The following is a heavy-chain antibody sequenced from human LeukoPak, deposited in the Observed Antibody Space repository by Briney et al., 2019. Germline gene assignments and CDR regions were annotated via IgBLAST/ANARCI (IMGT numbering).Heavy chain of an antibody. CDR2: ISSRGGTV. Sequence: GGSLRLPCGVCGYLLCSYDINCGRQAPGKGLEWVSYISSRGGTVYYADSVEGRFTVSRDNAKNSLSLQMNSLRAEDTAVYFCGRVERDNSGYGAFDIWGQGTMVTVSS. CDR3: GRVERDNSGYGAFDI. V-gene: IGHV3-48*03. CDR1: GYLLCSYD. D-gene: IGHD3-22*01. J-gene: IGHJ3*02.